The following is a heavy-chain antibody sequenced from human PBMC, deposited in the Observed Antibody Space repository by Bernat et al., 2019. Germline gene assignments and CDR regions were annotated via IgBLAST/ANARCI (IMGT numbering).Heavy chain of an antibody. CDR1: GGSISSSSYY. D-gene: IGHD4-11*01. CDR2: IYYSGST. V-gene: IGHV4-39*01. CDR3: ARLRYSNAAFDY. J-gene: IGHJ4*02. Sequence: LQLQESGPGLVKPSETLSLTCTVSGGSISSSSYYWGWIRQPPGKGLEWIGNIYYSGSTYYNPSLKSRVTISVDTSKNQFSLKLSSVTAADTAVYYCARLRYSNAAFDYWGQGTLVTVSS.